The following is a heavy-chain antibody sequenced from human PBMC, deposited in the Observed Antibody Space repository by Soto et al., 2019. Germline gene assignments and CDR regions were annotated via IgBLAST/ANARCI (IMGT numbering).Heavy chain of an antibody. CDR2: TYYRSKWYN. Sequence: QVQLQQSGPGLVKPSQTLSLTCAISGDSVSSNSAAWNWIRQSPSRGLEWLGRTYYRSKWYNDCAISIKSRITINPDTSRNQSSLQLNSVTPEDTAVYYCERVKKSLIVVVVDERERGAFDIWGQGTMVPVSS. V-gene: IGHV6-1*01. D-gene: IGHD2-15*01. CDR1: GDSVSSNSAA. J-gene: IGHJ3*02. CDR3: ERVKKSLIVVVVDERERGAFDI.